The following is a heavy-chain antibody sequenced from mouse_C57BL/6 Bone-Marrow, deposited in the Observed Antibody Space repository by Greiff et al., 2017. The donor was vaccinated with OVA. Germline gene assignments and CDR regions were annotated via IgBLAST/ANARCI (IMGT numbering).Heavy chain of an antibody. CDR1: GYTFTSYW. V-gene: IGHV1-64*01. CDR3: ARGSYSKRYFDV. CDR2: IHPNSGST. J-gene: IGHJ1*03. D-gene: IGHD2-5*01. Sequence: QVQLQQPGAELVKPGASVKLSCKASGYTFTSYWMHWVKQRPGQGLEWIGMIHPNSGSTNYNEKFTSKATLTVDKSSSTAYMQLSSLTSEDSAVYYSARGSYSKRYFDVWGTGTTVTVSS.